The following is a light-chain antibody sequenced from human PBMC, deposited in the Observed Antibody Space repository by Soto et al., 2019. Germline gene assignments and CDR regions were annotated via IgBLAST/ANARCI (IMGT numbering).Light chain of an antibody. CDR3: HQRINSPPT. J-gene: IGKJ4*01. CDR2: YAS. Sequence: EVMLNQSAATLALSRGGRATLCCSSSHSVSSYLAWYQQKPGQPPRLLIYYASNRASGIPAQFSGSGSGTDFTLTISSLQPEDVAVYYCHQRINSPPTFGGGTKVDIK. V-gene: IGKV3-11*01. CDR1: HSVSSY.